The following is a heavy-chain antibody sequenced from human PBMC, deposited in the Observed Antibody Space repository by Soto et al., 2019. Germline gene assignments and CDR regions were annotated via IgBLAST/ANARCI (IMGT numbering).Heavy chain of an antibody. D-gene: IGHD2-21*02. J-gene: IGHJ3*02. Sequence: EVQLLESGGGLVQPGGSLRLSCAASGFTFSSYAMSWVRQAPGKGLEWVSAISGSGGSTYYADSVKGRFTISRDNSKNTLYLQMNSLRAEDTAVYYCAKGRVSDSLAISDAFDIWGQGTMVTVSS. V-gene: IGHV3-23*01. CDR1: GFTFSSYA. CDR3: AKGRVSDSLAISDAFDI. CDR2: ISGSGGST.